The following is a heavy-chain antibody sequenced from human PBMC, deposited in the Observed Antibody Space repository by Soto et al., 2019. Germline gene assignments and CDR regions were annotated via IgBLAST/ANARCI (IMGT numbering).Heavy chain of an antibody. V-gene: IGHV1-18*01. Sequence: ASVKVSCKASGYIFTTYDFTWVRQAPGQGLEWMGWISTYNGNTNYAQKVQGRATMTTDTSTSTAYMELRSLRSDDTAVYYCARDGHSRGYNWFDPWGQGTLVTVSS. CDR1: GYIFTTYD. D-gene: IGHD5-18*01. CDR2: ISTYNGNT. CDR3: ARDGHSRGYNWFDP. J-gene: IGHJ5*02.